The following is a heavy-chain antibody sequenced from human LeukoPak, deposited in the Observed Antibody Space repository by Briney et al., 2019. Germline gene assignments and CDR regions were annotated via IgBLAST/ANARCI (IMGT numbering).Heavy chain of an antibody. Sequence: ASVKVSCKASGYAFTSCYMHWVRQAPGQGLEWMGIINPSGGSTSYAQKFQGRVTMTRDTSTSTVYMELSSLRSEDTAVYYCARADRLSRVATRGFDYWGQGTLVTVSS. V-gene: IGHV1-46*01. CDR1: GYAFTSCY. J-gene: IGHJ4*02. CDR2: INPSGGST. D-gene: IGHD5-12*01. CDR3: ARADRLSRVATRGFDY.